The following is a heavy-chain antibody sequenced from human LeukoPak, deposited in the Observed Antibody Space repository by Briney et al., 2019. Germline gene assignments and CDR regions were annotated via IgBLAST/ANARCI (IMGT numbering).Heavy chain of an antibody. CDR3: ARDPDCSRTRCYGSFDYGLDV. Sequence: RTGGSLRLSSAVSGFPVSSNYMSWVRQAPGKGLEWVSVMYSGGTTHYADSVQGRFIISRDNAKGSLFLQRNSLRAEDTAVYYCARDPDCSRTRCYGSFDYGLDVWDQGTTVTVS. V-gene: IGHV3-53*01. CDR2: MYSGGTT. J-gene: IGHJ6*02. CDR1: GFPVSSNY. D-gene: IGHD2-2*01.